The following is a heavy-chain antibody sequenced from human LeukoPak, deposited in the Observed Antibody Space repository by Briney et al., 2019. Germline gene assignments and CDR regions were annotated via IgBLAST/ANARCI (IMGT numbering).Heavy chain of an antibody. CDR3: ARHLSGVTGYTYGRGIDY. CDR2: ISSSSSYI. CDR1: GFTFSSYT. J-gene: IGHJ4*02. D-gene: IGHD5-18*01. Sequence: PGGSLRLSCAASGFTFSSYTMKWVRQAPGKGLEWVSSISSSSSYIYYADSVKGRFTISRDNAKNSLFLQMNSLRAEDTAVYCCARHLSGVTGYTYGRGIDYWGQGTLVTVSS. V-gene: IGHV3-21*01.